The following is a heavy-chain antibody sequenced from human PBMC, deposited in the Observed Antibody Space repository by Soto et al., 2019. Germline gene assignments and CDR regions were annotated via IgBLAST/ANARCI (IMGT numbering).Heavy chain of an antibody. D-gene: IGHD4-17*01. CDR1: GYTFSSYD. CDR2: MNPDSGNT. Sequence: ASVKVSCKASGYTFSSYDINWVRQAPGQGLEWMGWMNPDSGNTGYAQKFQGRVTMTRDFFKSTAYMELSSLRSEDTAVYYCARRYGGTLDYWGQGTLVTVSS. J-gene: IGHJ4*02. CDR3: ARRYGGTLDY. V-gene: IGHV1-8*01.